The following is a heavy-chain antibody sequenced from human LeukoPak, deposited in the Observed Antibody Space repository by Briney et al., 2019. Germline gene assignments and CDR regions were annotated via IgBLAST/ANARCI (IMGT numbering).Heavy chain of an antibody. CDR3: ARDRGPIYCSGGSCYSGFDY. J-gene: IGHJ4*02. Sequence: WASVKVSCKASGYTFTGYYMHWVLQAPGQGLEWMGCINPNSGGTNYAQKFQGRATMTRDTSISTAYMELSRLRSDDTAVYYCARDRGPIYCSGGSCYSGFDYWGQGTLVTVSS. D-gene: IGHD2-15*01. V-gene: IGHV1-2*02. CDR1: GYTFTGYY. CDR2: INPNSGGT.